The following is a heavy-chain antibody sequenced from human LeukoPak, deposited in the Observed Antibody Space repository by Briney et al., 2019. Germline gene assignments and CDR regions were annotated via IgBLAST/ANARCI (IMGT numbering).Heavy chain of an antibody. J-gene: IGHJ4*02. CDR3: ARGVPEHYDFWSGYFYYFDY. V-gene: IGHV4-59*01. Sequence: PGGSLRLSCAASGFTFSNYWMSWIRQPPGKGLEWIGYIYYSGSTNYNPSLKSRVTISVDTSKNQFSLKLTSVTAADTAVYYCARGVPEHYDFWSGYFYYFDYWGQGTLVTVTA. CDR1: GFTFSNYW. D-gene: IGHD3-3*01. CDR2: IYYSGST.